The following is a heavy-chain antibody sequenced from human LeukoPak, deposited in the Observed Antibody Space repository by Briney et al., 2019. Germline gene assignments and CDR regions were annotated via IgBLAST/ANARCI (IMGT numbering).Heavy chain of an antibody. D-gene: IGHD3-10*01. CDR2: IRPDGRET. CDR3: GRDVVLGSGSVDY. Sequence: PGGSLRLSCAASGVTFTNHWMHCVRQAPGKGLVWVSRIRPDGRETNHAGSVKGRFTISRDNAKNTLYLQMNSLGDEDTAVYYCGRDVVLGSGSVDYWGQGVLVTVYS. CDR1: GVTFTNHW. J-gene: IGHJ4*02. V-gene: IGHV3-74*01.